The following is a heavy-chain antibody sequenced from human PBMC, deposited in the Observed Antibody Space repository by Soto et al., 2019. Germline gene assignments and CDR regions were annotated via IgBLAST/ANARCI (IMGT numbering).Heavy chain of an antibody. Sequence: PSETLSLTCAVSGGSISSSNWWSWVRXPXGKGLEWIGEIYHSGIANYNPSLRSRVTISVDNPKNQFSLRLTSVTAADTAVYHCARGVIESTGHYYGMDVWGQGTTVTVSS. CDR3: ARGVIESTGHYYGMDV. CDR1: GGSISSSNW. D-gene: IGHD1-1*01. V-gene: IGHV4-4*02. CDR2: IYHSGIA. J-gene: IGHJ6*02.